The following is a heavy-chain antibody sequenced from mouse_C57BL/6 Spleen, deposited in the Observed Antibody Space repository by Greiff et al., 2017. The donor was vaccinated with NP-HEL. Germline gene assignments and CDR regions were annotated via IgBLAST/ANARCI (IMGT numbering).Heavy chain of an antibody. CDR2: IDPSDSYT. D-gene: IGHD2-5*01. V-gene: IGHV1-59*01. CDR3: ARPIYYSNYGGSMDY. CDR1: GYTFTSYW. Sequence: VQLQQPGAELVRPGTSVQLSCKASGYTFTSYWMHWVKQRPGQGLEWIGVIDPSDSYTNYNQKFKGKATLTVDTSSSTAYMQLSSLTSEDSAVYYCARPIYYSNYGGSMDYWGQGTSVTVSS. J-gene: IGHJ4*01.